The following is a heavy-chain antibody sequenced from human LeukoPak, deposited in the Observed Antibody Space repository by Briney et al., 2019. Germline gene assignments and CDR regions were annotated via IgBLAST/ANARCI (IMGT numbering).Heavy chain of an antibody. CDR2: INHSGST. D-gene: IGHD6-6*01. V-gene: IGHV4-34*01. J-gene: IGHJ4*02. Sequence: PSETLSLTCAVYGGSFSDYYWNWIRQPPGEGREWIGEINHSGSTNYNPSLKTRVTISVDTSKNQFSLKLNSVTAADTAVYFCAKTPTALVRGGYYFDSWGQGTLVTVSS. CDR1: GGSFSDYY. CDR3: AKTPTALVRGGYYFDS.